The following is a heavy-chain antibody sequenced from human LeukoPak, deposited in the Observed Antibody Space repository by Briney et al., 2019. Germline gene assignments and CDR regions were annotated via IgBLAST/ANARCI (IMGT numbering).Heavy chain of an antibody. V-gene: IGHV3-66*01. D-gene: IGHD5-18*01. CDR3: ARVVDTHFDY. Sequence: PGGSLRLSCAASGFTVSSKYMSWVRQSPVKGLEWVAILYSDGTTDYADSVKGRFTISRDNAKNTLYLQMNSLRAEDTAVYYCARVVDTHFDYWGQGTLVTVSS. CDR2: LYSDGTT. J-gene: IGHJ4*02. CDR1: GFTVSSKY.